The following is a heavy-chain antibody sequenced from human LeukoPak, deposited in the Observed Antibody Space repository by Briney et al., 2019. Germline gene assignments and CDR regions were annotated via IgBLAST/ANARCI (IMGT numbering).Heavy chain of an antibody. V-gene: IGHV4-59*08. CDR3: ARKSDYGARNAFDI. J-gene: IGHJ3*02. D-gene: IGHD4-17*01. CDR2: IYYSGGT. CDR1: GDSISSYY. Sequence: KPSETLSLTCTVSGDSISSYYWSWIRQPPGKGLEWIGYIYYSGGTDYNPSLKSRVTISVDTSKNQSSLKLTSVTAADTAVYYCARKSDYGARNAFDIWGQGTMVTVSS.